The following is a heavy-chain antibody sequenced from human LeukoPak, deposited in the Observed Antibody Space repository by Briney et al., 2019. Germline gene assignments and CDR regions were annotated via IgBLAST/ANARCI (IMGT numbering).Heavy chain of an antibody. CDR1: GDSITGYY. CDR2: IYHSGST. D-gene: IGHD6-13*01. V-gene: IGHV4-38-2*02. J-gene: IGHJ4*02. Sequence: QVQLQESGPGLVRPSETLSLTCTVSGDSITGYYWSWIRQPPGKGLEWIGSIYHSGSTYYNPSLKSRVTISVDTSKNQFSLKLSSVTAADTAVYYCARVAAAGYFDYWGQGTLVTVSS. CDR3: ARVAAAGYFDY.